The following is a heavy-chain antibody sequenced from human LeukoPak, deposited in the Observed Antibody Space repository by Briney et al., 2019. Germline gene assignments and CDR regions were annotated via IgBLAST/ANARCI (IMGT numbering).Heavy chain of an antibody. CDR2: IIPILGIA. V-gene: IGHV1-69*04. J-gene: IGHJ4*02. D-gene: IGHD3-3*01. CDR3: AILKGLMYHDFWSGYYEEDY. CDR1: GGTFSSYA. Sequence: SVKVSCKASGGTFSSYAISWVRQAPGQGLEWLGRIIPILGIANYAQKFQGRVTITADKSTSTAYMELSSLRSEDTAVYYCAILKGLMYHDFWSGYYEEDYWGQGTLVTVSS.